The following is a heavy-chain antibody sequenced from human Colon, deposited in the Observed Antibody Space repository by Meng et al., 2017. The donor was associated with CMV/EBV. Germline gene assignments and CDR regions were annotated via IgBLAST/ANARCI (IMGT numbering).Heavy chain of an antibody. CDR1: TFIDYG. V-gene: IGHV3-30*18. J-gene: IGHJ4*02. Sequence: TFIDYGMHWVRQAPGKGLEWVAVVSTHGTTTYYADSVKGRFTISRDNSKNMMFLQMNSLRPEDTAVYYCAKEAGERTSWLKFHLDYWGQGTLVTVSS. D-gene: IGHD2-2*01. CDR2: VSTHGTTT. CDR3: AKEAGERTSWLKFHLDY.